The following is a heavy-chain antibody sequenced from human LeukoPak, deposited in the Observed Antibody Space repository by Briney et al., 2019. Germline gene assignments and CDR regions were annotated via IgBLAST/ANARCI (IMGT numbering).Heavy chain of an antibody. D-gene: IGHD6-13*01. CDR2: INHSGST. V-gene: IGHV4-34*01. Sequence: SETLSLTCAVYGGSFSGYYWSWIRQPPGKGLEWIGEINHSGSTNYNPSLKSRVTISIDTSKNQFSLKLSSVTAADTAVYYCARLRIAYFDYWGQGTLVTVSS. J-gene: IGHJ4*02. CDR1: GGSFSGYY. CDR3: ARLRIAYFDY.